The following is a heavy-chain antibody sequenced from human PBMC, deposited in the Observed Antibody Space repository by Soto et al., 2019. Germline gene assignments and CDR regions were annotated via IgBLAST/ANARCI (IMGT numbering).Heavy chain of an antibody. CDR3: ARDLAAGDL. V-gene: IGHV1-46*01. J-gene: IGHJ5*02. Sequence: QEQLVQSGAEVKEPGASAKVSCKASGYTFINYYIHWVRQAPGQGLEWMAIINPMGGSTNYAQEFQGRVTLTSDTSTSTVYMELSSLRFEDTALFYCARDLAAGDLWGQGTLVTVSS. CDR2: INPMGGST. D-gene: IGHD6-13*01. CDR1: GYTFINYY.